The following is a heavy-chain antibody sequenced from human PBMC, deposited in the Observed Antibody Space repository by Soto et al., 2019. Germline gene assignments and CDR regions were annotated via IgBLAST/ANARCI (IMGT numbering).Heavy chain of an antibody. CDR1: GFTFSYYS. D-gene: IGHD3-22*01. Sequence: PGGSLRLSCAASGFTFSYYSMNWVRQAPGKGLEWVSSISSSSSYIYYADSVKGRFTISRDNAKNSLSLQMNSLRAEDTAVYYCARADDSSGYTRGKYYYYAMDVWGQGTTVTVSS. J-gene: IGHJ6*02. CDR3: ARADDSSGYTRGKYYYYAMDV. CDR2: ISSSSSYI. V-gene: IGHV3-21*01.